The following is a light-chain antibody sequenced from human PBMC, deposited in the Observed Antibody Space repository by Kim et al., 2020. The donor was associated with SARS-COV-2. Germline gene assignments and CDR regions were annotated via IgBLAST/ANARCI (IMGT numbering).Light chain of an antibody. CDR3: QRYGSSYT. CDR1: QSFNSNY. CDR2: GAS. Sequence: SLSPGERATLSCRASQSFNSNYLAWYQQKPGEAPRLLIYGASTRATGIPDRFSGSGSGTDFTLTISRLEPEDFAVYYCQRYGSSYTFGQGTKLEI. V-gene: IGKV3-20*01. J-gene: IGKJ2*01.